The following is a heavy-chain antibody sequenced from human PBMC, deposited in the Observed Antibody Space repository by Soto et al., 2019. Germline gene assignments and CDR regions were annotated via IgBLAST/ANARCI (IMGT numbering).Heavy chain of an antibody. CDR2: IYYSGST. Sequence: SETLSLTCTVSGGSISSYYWSWIRQPPGKGLEWIGYIYYSGSTNYNPSLKSRVTISVDTSKNQFSLKLSSVTAADTAVYYCARARRHTATDYWGQGTLVPVAS. V-gene: IGHV4-59*01. CDR1: GGSISSYY. J-gene: IGHJ4*02. CDR3: ARARRHTATDY. D-gene: IGHD5-18*01.